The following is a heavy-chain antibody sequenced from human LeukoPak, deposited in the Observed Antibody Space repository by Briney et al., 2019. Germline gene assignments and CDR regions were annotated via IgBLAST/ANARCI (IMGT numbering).Heavy chain of an antibody. CDR1: GGTFGSYA. D-gene: IGHD3-3*01. J-gene: IGHJ6*02. Sequence: AASVKVSCKASGGTFGSYAISWVRQAPGQGLEWMGGIIPILGTANYAQKLQGRVTITADESTSTAYMELSSLRSEDTAVYYCATGGVLRFLEWLPYGMDVWGQGTTVTVSS. V-gene: IGHV1-69*13. CDR3: ATGGVLRFLEWLPYGMDV. CDR2: IIPILGTA.